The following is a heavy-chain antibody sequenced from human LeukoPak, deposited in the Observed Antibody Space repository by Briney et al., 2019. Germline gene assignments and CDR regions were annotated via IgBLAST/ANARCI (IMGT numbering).Heavy chain of an antibody. Sequence: NPSETLSLTCTVSGGSISSYYWSWIRQPPGKGLGWIGYIYYSGSTNYKPSLKSRVTISVDTSKNQFSLKLSSVTAADTAVYYCARGGYYGSGNDFRFDPWGQGTLVTVSS. CDR3: ARGGYYGSGNDFRFDP. V-gene: IGHV4-59*01. CDR2: IYYSGST. D-gene: IGHD3-10*01. CDR1: GGSISSYY. J-gene: IGHJ5*02.